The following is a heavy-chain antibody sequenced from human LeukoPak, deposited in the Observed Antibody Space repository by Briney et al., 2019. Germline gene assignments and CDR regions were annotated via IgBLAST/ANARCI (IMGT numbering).Heavy chain of an antibody. CDR1: GFSVSRNY. D-gene: IGHD6-19*01. CDR3: ATGGSSGWYHFEY. CDR2: INSGGSTT. V-gene: IGHV3-74*03. J-gene: IGHJ4*02. Sequence: GGSLRLSCAASGFSVSRNYMTWVRQAPGEGLEWVSLINSGGSTTKYADSVKGRFTMSRDNAKNTLYLEMNSLRGEDTAVYYCATGGSSGWYHFEYWGQGTLVTVSS.